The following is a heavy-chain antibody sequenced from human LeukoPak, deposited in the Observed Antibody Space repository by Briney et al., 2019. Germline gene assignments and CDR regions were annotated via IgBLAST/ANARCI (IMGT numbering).Heavy chain of an antibody. CDR2: IYTSGST. Sequence: SETLSLTCTVSGGSISSSSYYWSWIRQPAGKGLEWIGRIYTSGSTNYNPSLRSRVTMSVDTSKNQFSLKLRSVTAADTAVYYCARDWGSGSHYGMDVWGQGTTVTVSS. CDR3: ARDWGSGSHYGMDV. V-gene: IGHV4-61*02. CDR1: GGSISSSSYY. J-gene: IGHJ6*02. D-gene: IGHD3-10*01.